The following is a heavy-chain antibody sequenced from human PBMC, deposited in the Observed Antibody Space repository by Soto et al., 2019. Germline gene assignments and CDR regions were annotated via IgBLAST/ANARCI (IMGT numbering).Heavy chain of an antibody. CDR3: ARIEEQLVLI. CDR2: IYYSGST. V-gene: IGHV4-39*01. Sequence: QLQLQESGPGLVKPSETLSLTCTVSGGSISSSSYYWGWIRQPPGKGLEWIGSIYYSGSTYYNPSLKSRVAISVDTSKNQFSLKLSSVTAADTAVYYCARIEEQLVLIWGQGTLVTVSS. D-gene: IGHD6-6*01. J-gene: IGHJ4*02. CDR1: GGSISSSSYY.